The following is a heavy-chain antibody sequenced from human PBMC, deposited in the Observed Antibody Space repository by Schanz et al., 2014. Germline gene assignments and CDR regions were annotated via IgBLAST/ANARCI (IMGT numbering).Heavy chain of an antibody. J-gene: IGHJ4*02. CDR2: ISDSGDST. Sequence: VQLVESGGGLVQPGGSVRLSCGASGFSFSNHALSWVRQAPGKGLEWVSDISDSGDSTHYADSVKGRFTISRDNAKNSLFLQMNSLSAEDTAVYYCAKVAPAATYLDSWGLGTLVTVSS. CDR3: AKVAPAATYLDS. V-gene: IGHV3-23*04. D-gene: IGHD2-2*01. CDR1: GFSFSNHA.